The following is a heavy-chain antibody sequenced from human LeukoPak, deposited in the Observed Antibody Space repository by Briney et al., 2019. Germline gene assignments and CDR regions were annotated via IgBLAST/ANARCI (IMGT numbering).Heavy chain of an antibody. J-gene: IGHJ4*02. V-gene: IGHV1-18*01. CDR1: GYTFTSYG. CDR3: ARAGGIAVAVSYFDY. CDR2: ISAYNGNT. Sequence: GASVKVSCKASGYTFTSYGISWVRRAPGQGLEWMGWISAYNGNTNYAQKLQGRVTMTTDTSTSTAYMELRSLRSDDTAVYYCARAGGIAVAVSYFDYWGQGTLVTVSS. D-gene: IGHD6-19*01.